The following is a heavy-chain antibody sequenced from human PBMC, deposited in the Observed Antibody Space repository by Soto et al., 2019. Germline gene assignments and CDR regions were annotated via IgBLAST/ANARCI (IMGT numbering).Heavy chain of an antibody. CDR2: IKSKTDGGTT. Sequence: GSLRLSCAASGFTFSNAWMSWVRQAPGKGLEWVGRIKSKTDGGTTDYAAPVKGRFTISRDDSKNTLYLQMNSLKTEDTAVYYCTTDASGYGYYYYYMDVWGNGTTVTVSS. CDR3: TTDASGYGYYYYYMDV. CDR1: GFTFSNAW. D-gene: IGHD5-12*01. V-gene: IGHV3-15*01. J-gene: IGHJ6*03.